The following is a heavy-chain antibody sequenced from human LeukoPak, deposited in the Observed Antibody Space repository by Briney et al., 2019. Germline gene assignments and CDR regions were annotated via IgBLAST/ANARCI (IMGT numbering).Heavy chain of an antibody. D-gene: IGHD4-11*01. CDR1: GGSISSSSYY. V-gene: IGHV4-39*01. CDR2: IYYSGST. J-gene: IGHJ4*02. CDR3: AGQSGSNYITLDY. Sequence: SETLSLTCTVSGGSISSSSYYWGWIRQPPGKGLEWIGSIYYSGSTYYNPSLKSRVTISVDTSKNQFSLKLSSVTAADTDVYYCAGQSGSNYITLDYWGQGTLVTVSS.